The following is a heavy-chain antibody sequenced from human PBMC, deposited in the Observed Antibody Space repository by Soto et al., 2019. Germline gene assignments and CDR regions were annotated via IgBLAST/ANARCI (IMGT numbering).Heavy chain of an antibody. CDR3: AKSASSGWYGWFDP. Sequence: SVPTLGNPTQTLTLTCIFSGFSLRTSGVGVGWIRQPPGKALEWLGFIYWNDDKRYSPSLKSRLTITKDTSKNQVVLTMTNMDPVDTATYYCAKSASSGWYGWFDPWGQGTLVTVSS. CDR2: IYWNDDK. CDR1: GFSLRTSGVG. J-gene: IGHJ5*02. D-gene: IGHD6-19*01. V-gene: IGHV2-5*01.